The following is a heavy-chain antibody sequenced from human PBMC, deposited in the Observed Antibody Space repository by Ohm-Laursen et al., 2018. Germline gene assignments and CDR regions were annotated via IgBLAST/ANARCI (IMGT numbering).Heavy chain of an antibody. Sequence: TLSLTCTVSSGSISSDYYWPWIRQVPGEGLEWIAYMHHSGATYYNPSLKSRVAISVEVSKNQFSLKLSSVTAADTAVYYCARGRGSYCSSTSCYKAYDHTDWFDPWGQGTLVTVSS. CDR2: MHHSGAT. D-gene: IGHD2-2*02. V-gene: IGHV4-30-4*08. J-gene: IGHJ5*02. CDR3: ARGRGSYCSSTSCYKAYDHTDWFDP. CDR1: SGSISSDYY.